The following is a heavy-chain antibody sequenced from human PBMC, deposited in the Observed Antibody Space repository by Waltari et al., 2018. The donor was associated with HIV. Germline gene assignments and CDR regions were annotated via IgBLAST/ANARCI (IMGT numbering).Heavy chain of an antibody. CDR2: VNPSGRGT. D-gene: IGHD3-9*01. CDR1: GFPFRSNW. V-gene: IGHV3-74*03. Sequence: EVQLVESGGGLVQPGESLRLSCGASGFPFRSNWMHWVRQAPGGGLVWGSRVNPSGRGTSLAASVKDRFTISRDNAKNTVYLQMNRLRAEDTAVYYCATTTTTTYFAWGQGTLVTVSS. CDR3: ATTTTTTYFA. J-gene: IGHJ5*02.